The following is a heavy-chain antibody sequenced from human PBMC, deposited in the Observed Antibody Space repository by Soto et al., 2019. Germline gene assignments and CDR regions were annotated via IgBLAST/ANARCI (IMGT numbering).Heavy chain of an antibody. D-gene: IGHD3-16*01. Sequence: EVQLVESGGTLVQPGRSLRLSCAASGFTFDDYAMNWVRQVPGKGLEWVSGISWNSGSIVYADSVKGRFTISRDNAKNSLYLQMNSLRPEDTAVYYCAKEGNMGGYYYDMDVWGQGTSVTVSS. V-gene: IGHV3-9*01. CDR3: AKEGNMGGYYYDMDV. CDR1: GFTFDDYA. J-gene: IGHJ6*03. CDR2: ISWNSGSI.